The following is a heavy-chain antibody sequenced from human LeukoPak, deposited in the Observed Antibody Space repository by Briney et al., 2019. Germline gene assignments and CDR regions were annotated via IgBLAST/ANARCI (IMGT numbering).Heavy chain of an antibody. Sequence: PSETLSLTCTVSGGSISSGDYYWRWIRQPPWRGQEWIVYIYYSGSTYYNPSLKSRVTVSVDTSKNQFSLKLSSVTAADTAVYYCARDEAWELRDGFQHWGQGTLVTVSS. CDR3: ARDEAWELRDGFQH. CDR2: IYYSGST. V-gene: IGHV4-30-4*01. J-gene: IGHJ1*01. CDR1: GGSISSGDYY. D-gene: IGHD1-26*01.